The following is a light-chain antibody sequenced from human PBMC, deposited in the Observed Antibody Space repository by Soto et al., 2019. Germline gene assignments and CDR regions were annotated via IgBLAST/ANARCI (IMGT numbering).Light chain of an antibody. Sequence: EIVMTQSPATLSVSPGGRATLSCRASQSISDTLAWYQQKPGQAPRLLIHGASTRATGFPARFSGSGSGTDFTLTISSLQSEDFAVYSCQQYGGSPLFTFGPGTRVDFK. CDR3: QQYGGSPLFT. CDR2: GAS. V-gene: IGKV3-15*01. CDR1: QSISDT. J-gene: IGKJ3*01.